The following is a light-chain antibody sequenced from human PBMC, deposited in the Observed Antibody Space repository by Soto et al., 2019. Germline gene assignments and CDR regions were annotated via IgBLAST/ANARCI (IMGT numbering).Light chain of an antibody. V-gene: IGKV3-15*01. CDR3: HQYNNCPSYT. Sequence: EIVMTQSPSTLSVSPGERATLSCRASQSVSSNLAWYQQKPGQAPRLLIYGASTRATGIPARFSGGGSGTAFTPTISSPQSEDFAIYYCHQYNNCPSYTFGQGTKLEIK. J-gene: IGKJ2*01. CDR2: GAS. CDR1: QSVSSN.